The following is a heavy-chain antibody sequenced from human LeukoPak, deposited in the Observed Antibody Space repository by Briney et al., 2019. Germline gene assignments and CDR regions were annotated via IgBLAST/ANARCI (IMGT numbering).Heavy chain of an antibody. V-gene: IGHV3-23*01. Sequence: GGSLRLSCAASGFTFSSYSMNWVRQAPGKGLEGVSSISGGGDTTYYADSVRGRFTISRDNSKNTLYLQMSSLRAEDTAVYYCAKRRCSSTTCWYYFDYWGLGTLVTVSS. CDR3: AKRRCSSTTCWYYFDY. CDR2: ISGGGDTT. CDR1: GFTFSSYS. D-gene: IGHD2-2*01. J-gene: IGHJ4*02.